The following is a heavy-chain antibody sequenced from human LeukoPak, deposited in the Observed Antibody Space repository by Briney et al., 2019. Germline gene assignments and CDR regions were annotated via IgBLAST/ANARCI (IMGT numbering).Heavy chain of an antibody. CDR3: ATFDY. J-gene: IGHJ4*02. CDR2: IYHSGST. Sequence: SETLSLTCAVSGVSISSGGYSWSWIRQPPGKGLEWIGYIYHSGSTYYNPSLKSRVTISVDRSKNQFSLKLSSVTAADTAVYYCATFDYWGQGTLVTVSS. V-gene: IGHV4-30-2*01. CDR1: GVSISSGGYS.